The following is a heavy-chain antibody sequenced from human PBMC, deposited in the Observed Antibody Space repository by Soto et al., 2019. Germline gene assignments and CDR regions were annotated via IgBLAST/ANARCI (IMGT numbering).Heavy chain of an antibody. Sequence: QVHLQESGPGLVKPSQTLSLSCTVSGDSISSPHYYWTWIRQPPGKGLEWVGYIYYTGNNFYNPALKSRVAMSVDPSTNQDSLMMASVTAGDTAVYFCAREPKKNDDSPTWNGGCIYRGPGNLVTVAS. D-gene: IGHD3-22*01. V-gene: IGHV4-30-4*01. CDR3: AREPKKNDDSPTWNGGCIY. CDR1: GDSISSPHYY. CDR2: IYYTGNN. J-gene: IGHJ4*02.